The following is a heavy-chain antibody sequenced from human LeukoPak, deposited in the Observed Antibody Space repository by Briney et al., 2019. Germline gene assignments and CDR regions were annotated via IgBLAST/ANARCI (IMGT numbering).Heavy chain of an antibody. CDR3: VRDGEGAPPFDY. CDR1: GNYW. V-gene: IGHV3-74*01. D-gene: IGHD1-26*01. CDR2: IKGDGSSI. Sequence: GGSLRLSCAASGNYWMHWVRQAPGKGLVWVSRIKGDGSSISHADSVTGRFTISRDNAKNTLYLQMNNLRAEDTGVYYCVRDGEGAPPFDYWGEGILVTVSS. J-gene: IGHJ4*02.